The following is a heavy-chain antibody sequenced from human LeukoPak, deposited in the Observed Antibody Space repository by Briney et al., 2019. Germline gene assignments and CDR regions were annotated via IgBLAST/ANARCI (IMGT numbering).Heavy chain of an antibody. CDR2: INADGSEK. CDR3: LSGTGH. J-gene: IGHJ4*02. Sequence: GGSLRLSCAAAGFIFRNYWMGWVRQAPGKGLEWVANINADGSEKYYVDSVKGRFTISRDNTKSSLYLQMNFLRAEDTAVFYCLSGTGHCGQGTLVTVYS. V-gene: IGHV3-7*01. CDR1: GFIFRNYW. D-gene: IGHD1-1*01.